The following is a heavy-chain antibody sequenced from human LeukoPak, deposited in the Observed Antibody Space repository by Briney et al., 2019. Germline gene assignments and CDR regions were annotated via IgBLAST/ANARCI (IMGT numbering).Heavy chain of an antibody. Sequence: SETLSLTCTVSGGSISSYYWSWIRQPPGKGLEWIGYVYYSGSTNYNPSLKSRVTISVDTSKNQFSLKLTSVTVADTAVYYCAREGGPYRPLDYSGQGTLVTVAS. CDR1: GGSISSYY. CDR3: AREGGPYRPLDY. CDR2: VYYSGST. J-gene: IGHJ4*02. V-gene: IGHV4-59*12.